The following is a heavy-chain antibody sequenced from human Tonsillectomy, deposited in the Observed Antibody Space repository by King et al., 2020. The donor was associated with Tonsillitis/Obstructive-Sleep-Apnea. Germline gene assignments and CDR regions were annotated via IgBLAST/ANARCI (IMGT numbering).Heavy chain of an antibody. D-gene: IGHD3-22*01. CDR1: GFTFSDYY. V-gene: IGHV3-11*01. J-gene: IGHJ4*02. CDR3: ASPKYYYDSDGYYFDY. CDR2: ISSSSSTI. Sequence: VQLVESGGGLVKPGKSLRLSCAASGFTFSDYYMSWFRQAPGKGLEWVSYISSSSSTIYYADSVKGRFTISRDNAKNSLYLQMNSLRAEDTAVYYCASPKYYYDSDGYYFDYWGQGTLVTVSS.